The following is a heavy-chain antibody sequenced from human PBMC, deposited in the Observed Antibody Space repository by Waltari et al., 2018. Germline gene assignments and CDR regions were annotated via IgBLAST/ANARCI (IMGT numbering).Heavy chain of an antibody. CDR3: ATGTGAGYSDHFDY. V-gene: IGHV1-69-2*01. CDR2: VGPEDGET. D-gene: IGHD7-27*01. J-gene: IGHJ4*02. Sequence: EVQLVQSGAEVKKPGATVKISCKVSGYTFTDYYMHWVQQAPGTGLEGMGLVGPEDGETIYAEKFQGRVTIAADTSTVTAYMELRSLRSEDTAVYFCATGTGAGYSDHFDYWGQGTLVTVSS. CDR1: GYTFTDYY.